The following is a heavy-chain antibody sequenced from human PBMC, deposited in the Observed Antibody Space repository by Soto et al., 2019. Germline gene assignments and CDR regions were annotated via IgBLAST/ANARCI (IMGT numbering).Heavy chain of an antibody. CDR2: ISGGGGAS. Sequence: GGSLRLSCAASGFTFSSYAMTWVRQAPGKGLEWVSTISGGGGASYYADSVRGRFTISRDNSNNTLYLQMNSLRAEDTAVYSCERRLDAVGAPFEYWGKGTMVTL. D-gene: IGHD1-26*01. CDR1: GFTFSSYA. V-gene: IGHV3-23*01. CDR3: ERRLDAVGAPFEY. J-gene: IGHJ4*02.